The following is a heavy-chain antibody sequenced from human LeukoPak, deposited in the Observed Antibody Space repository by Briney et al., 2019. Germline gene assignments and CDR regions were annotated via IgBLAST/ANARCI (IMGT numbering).Heavy chain of an antibody. V-gene: IGHV1-2*02. CDR3: ARDHNGGNAFDP. J-gene: IGHJ5*02. CDR1: GYTFTGYY. D-gene: IGHD2-2*01. Sequence: ASVKVSCKASGYTFTGYYMHWVRQAPGQELEWMGWINPNSGGTNYAQNFQGRVTLTRDTSVTTAYMELSGLTSDDTAVYYCARDHNGGNAFDPWGQGTLVTVSS. CDR2: INPNSGGT.